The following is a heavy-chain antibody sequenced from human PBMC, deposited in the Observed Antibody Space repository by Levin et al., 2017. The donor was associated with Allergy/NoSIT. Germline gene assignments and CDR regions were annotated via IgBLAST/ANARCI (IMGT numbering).Heavy chain of an antibody. D-gene: IGHD1-26*01. V-gene: IGHV4-4*07. J-gene: IGHJ6*02. CDR3: AGGWGGGTYGYDGMDV. Sequence: SETLSLTCTVSGGSISNYYWSWIRQPAGKGLEWIGHIHTSGNTNYNPSLKSRVTTSVDTSKNQFSLKLSSLTAAATAVYYFAGGWGGGTYGYDGMDVWGQGTTVTVSS. CDR2: IHTSGNT. CDR1: GGSISNYY.